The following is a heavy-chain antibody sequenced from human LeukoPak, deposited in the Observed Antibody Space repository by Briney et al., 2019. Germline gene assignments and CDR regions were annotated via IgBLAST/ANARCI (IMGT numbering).Heavy chain of an antibody. CDR1: GFTFSSYA. CDR2: ISGSGGST. J-gene: IGHJ3*02. V-gene: IGHV3-23*01. D-gene: IGHD3-22*01. Sequence: GGSLRLSCAASGFTFSSYAMSWVRQAPGKGLEWVSAISGSGGSTYYADSVKGRFTISRDNSKNTLYLQMNSLRAEDTAVYYCAKDPTVIVVPXGAFDIWGQGTMVTVSS. CDR3: AKDPTVIVVPXGAFDI.